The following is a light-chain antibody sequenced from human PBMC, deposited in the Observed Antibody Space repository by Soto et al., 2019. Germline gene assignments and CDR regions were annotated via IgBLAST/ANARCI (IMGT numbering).Light chain of an antibody. CDR3: QQRSNWPIT. Sequence: EVVLTQSPATLSLSPGERATLSCRASQSVRSYLAWFRQKPGQAPRLLIYDASNRATGTPARISGSGSGTDFTLTISSLEPEDFAGYFCQQRSNWPITFGQGTRLEIK. CDR1: QSVRSY. V-gene: IGKV3-11*01. CDR2: DAS. J-gene: IGKJ5*01.